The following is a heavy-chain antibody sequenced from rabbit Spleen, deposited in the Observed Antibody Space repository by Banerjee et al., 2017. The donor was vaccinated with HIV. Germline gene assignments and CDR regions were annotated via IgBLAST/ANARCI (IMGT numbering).Heavy chain of an antibody. J-gene: IGHJ3*01. Sequence: QLKESGGGLVQPGGSLKLSCTASGFTLSSYYMNWDRQAPGKGLEWIGYIDPVFGITYYANWVNGRFSISRENAQNTVFLQMTSLTAADTATYFCARDGAGGSYFALWGQGTLVTVS. D-gene: IGHD8-1*01. CDR3: ARDGAGGSYFAL. V-gene: IGHV1S7*01. CDR2: IDPVFGIT. CDR1: GFTLSSYY.